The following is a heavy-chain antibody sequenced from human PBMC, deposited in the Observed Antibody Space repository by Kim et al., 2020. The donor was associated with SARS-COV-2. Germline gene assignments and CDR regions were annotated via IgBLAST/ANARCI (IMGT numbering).Heavy chain of an antibody. CDR3: AKGRFANGWSNFEQ. CDR1: GFLFSNYA. D-gene: IGHD6-19*01. V-gene: IGHV3-23*01. CDR2: VTGSGGIT. J-gene: IGHJ4*02. Sequence: GGSLRLSCAASGFLFSNYAMTWVRRAPGKGLEWVSTVTGSGGITYYAGSLKGRFTISRDNSKHTLSLHVKSLTAEDTATYYCAKGRFANGWSNFEQWGQGTLVIVSS.